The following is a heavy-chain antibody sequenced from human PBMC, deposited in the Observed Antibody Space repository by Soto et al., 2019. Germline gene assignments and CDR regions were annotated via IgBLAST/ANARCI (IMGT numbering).Heavy chain of an antibody. V-gene: IGHV4-59*01. D-gene: IGHD2-15*01. J-gene: IGHJ3*02. CDR3: ARERVVYAFDI. Sequence: QVQLQESGPGLVKPSETLSLTCTVSGGSISSNYWSWIRQPPGKGLEWIGYIYYNGYTSYNPSLKSRVTASVDTSKTQFSLKLSSVTAADTAVYYCARERVVYAFDIWGQGTMVTVSS. CDR1: GGSISSNY. CDR2: IYYNGYT.